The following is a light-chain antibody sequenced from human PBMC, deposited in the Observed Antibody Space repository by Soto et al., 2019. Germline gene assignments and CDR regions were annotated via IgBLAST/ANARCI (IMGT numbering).Light chain of an antibody. CDR3: QKYNSAPWA. J-gene: IGKJ1*01. CDR2: AAF. Sequence: DFQMTQSPSSLSASVGDRVTITCRATQAINNYVAWYQQKPGKAPNLLIYAAFTLHSGVPSRFSGSGSGTDFTLTISSLQPEDVAIYYCQKYNSAPWAFSQGTKVEVK. V-gene: IGKV1-27*01. CDR1: QAINNY.